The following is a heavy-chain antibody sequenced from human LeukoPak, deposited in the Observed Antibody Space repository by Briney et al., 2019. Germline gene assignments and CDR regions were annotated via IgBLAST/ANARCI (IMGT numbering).Heavy chain of an antibody. D-gene: IGHD3-3*01. V-gene: IGHV4-59*01. J-gene: IGHJ5*02. Sequence: SETLSLTCTVSGGSISSYYWSWIRQPPGKGLEWIGYIYYSGSTNYNPSLKSRVTISVDTSKNQFSLKLSSVTAADTAVYYCARGPPGYDFWSGYYNWFDPWGQGTLVTVSS. CDR1: GGSISSYY. CDR3: ARGPPGYDFWSGYYNWFDP. CDR2: IYYSGST.